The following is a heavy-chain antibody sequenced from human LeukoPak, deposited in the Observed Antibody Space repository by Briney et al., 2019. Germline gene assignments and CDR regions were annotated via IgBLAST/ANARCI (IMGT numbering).Heavy chain of an antibody. Sequence: GASVKVSCKVSGYTLTELSMHWVRQAPGKGLEWMGGFDPEDGETIYAQKFQGRVTVTEDTSTDTAYMELSSLRSEDTAVYYCATKAERDGYNPGYAFDIWGQGTMVTVSS. CDR2: FDPEDGET. J-gene: IGHJ3*02. CDR3: ATKAERDGYNPGYAFDI. CDR1: GYTLTELS. V-gene: IGHV1-24*01. D-gene: IGHD5-24*01.